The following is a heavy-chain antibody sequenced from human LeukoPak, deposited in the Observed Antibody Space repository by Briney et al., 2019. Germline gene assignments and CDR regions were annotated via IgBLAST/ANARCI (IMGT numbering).Heavy chain of an antibody. CDR3: ARTRYGFNWFDP. Sequence: ASVKVSCKASGYTFTGYYMHWVRQAPGQGLEWMGWINPNSGGTNYAQKFQGRVTMTRDTSISTAYMELSRLRSDDTAVYYCARTRYGFNWFDPWGQGTLVTVSS. CDR2: INPNSGGT. CDR1: GYTFTGYY. J-gene: IGHJ5*02. D-gene: IGHD5-18*01. V-gene: IGHV1-2*02.